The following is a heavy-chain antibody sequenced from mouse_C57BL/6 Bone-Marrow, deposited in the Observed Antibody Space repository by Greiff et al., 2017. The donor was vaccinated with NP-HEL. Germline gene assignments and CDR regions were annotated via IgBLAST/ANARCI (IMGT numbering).Heavy chain of an antibody. V-gene: IGHV1-15*01. Sequence: VKLQESGAELVRPGASVTLSCKASGYTFTDYDMHWVKQTPVHGLEWIGAIDPETGGTAYNQKFKGKAILTADKSSSTAYMELRSLTSEDSAVYYCTRFLYYFDYWGQGTTLTVSS. CDR3: TRFLYYFDY. J-gene: IGHJ2*01. CDR1: GYTFTDYD. CDR2: IDPETGGT.